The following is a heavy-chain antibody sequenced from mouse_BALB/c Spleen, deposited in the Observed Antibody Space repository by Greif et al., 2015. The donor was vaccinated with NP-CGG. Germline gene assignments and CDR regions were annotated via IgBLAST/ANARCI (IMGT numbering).Heavy chain of an antibody. CDR3: AIYDGYYFDY. Sequence: QVQLKQSGAELAKPGASVKMSCEASGYTFTSYWMHWVKQRPGQGLEWIGYINPSTGYTEYNQKFKDKATLTADKSSSTAYMQLSSLTSEDSAVYYCAIYDGYYFDYWGQGTTLTVSS. CDR2: INPSTGYT. CDR1: GYTFTSYW. V-gene: IGHV1-7*01. J-gene: IGHJ2*01. D-gene: IGHD2-3*01.